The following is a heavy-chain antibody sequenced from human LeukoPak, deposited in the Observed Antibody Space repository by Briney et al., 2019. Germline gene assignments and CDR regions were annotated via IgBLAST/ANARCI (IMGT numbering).Heavy chain of an antibody. CDR3: ARDKVDFGAVADIDY. Sequence: VASVKVSCKASGYTFTSYGISWVRQAPGQGLEWMGWISGYNGNTIYAQKFQGRVTMTTDTSTSTAYMELRSLRSDDTAVYYCARDKVDFGAVADIDYRGQGTLVTVSS. CDR2: ISGYNGNT. J-gene: IGHJ4*02. V-gene: IGHV1-18*01. CDR1: GYTFTSYG. D-gene: IGHD6-19*01.